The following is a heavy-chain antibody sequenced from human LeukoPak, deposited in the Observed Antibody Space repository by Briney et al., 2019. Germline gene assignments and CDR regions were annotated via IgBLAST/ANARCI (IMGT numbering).Heavy chain of an antibody. Sequence: GESLKISCKGSGYSFTSYWIGWVRQMPGKGLEWMGIIYPGDSDTRYSPSFQGQVTISADKSISTAYLQWSSLKASDTAMYYCARVDSGYDKVPYYYYYYGMDVWGKGTTVTVSS. CDR3: ARVDSGYDKVPYYYYYYGMDV. V-gene: IGHV5-51*01. CDR2: IYPGDSDT. CDR1: GYSFTSYW. D-gene: IGHD5-12*01. J-gene: IGHJ6*04.